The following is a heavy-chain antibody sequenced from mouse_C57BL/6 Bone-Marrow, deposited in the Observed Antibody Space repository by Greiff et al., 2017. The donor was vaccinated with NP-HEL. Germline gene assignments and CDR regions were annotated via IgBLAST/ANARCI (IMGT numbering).Heavy chain of an antibody. D-gene: IGHD1-1*01. J-gene: IGHJ3*01. Sequence: EVKLVESGGGLVKPGGSLKLSCAASGFTFSSYTMSWVRQTPEKRLEWVATISGGGGNTYYPDSVKGRFTISRDNAKNTLYLQMSSLRSEDTALYYCARRGPITTVVKGFAYWGQGTLVTVSA. CDR2: ISGGGGNT. CDR3: ARRGPITTVVKGFAY. CDR1: GFTFSSYT. V-gene: IGHV5-9*01.